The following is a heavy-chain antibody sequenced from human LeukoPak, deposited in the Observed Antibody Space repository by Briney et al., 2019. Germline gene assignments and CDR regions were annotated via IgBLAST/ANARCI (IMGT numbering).Heavy chain of an antibody. J-gene: IGHJ4*02. V-gene: IGHV3-30*04. CDR3: ARATYGSGSYYFDY. D-gene: IGHD3-10*01. Sequence: PGGSLRLSRAASGFTFSSYAMHWVRQAPGKGLEWVAVISYDGSNKYYADSVKGRFTISRDSSKNSLYLQMNSLRAEDTAVYYCARATYGSGSYYFDYWGQGTLVTVSS. CDR1: GFTFSSYA. CDR2: ISYDGSNK.